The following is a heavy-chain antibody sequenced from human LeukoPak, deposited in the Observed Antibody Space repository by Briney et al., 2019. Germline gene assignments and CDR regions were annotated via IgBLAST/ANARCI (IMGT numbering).Heavy chain of an antibody. V-gene: IGHV3-23*01. CDR2: ISGSGGST. CDR3: AKRSGYYTGQGYFQH. D-gene: IGHD3-3*01. Sequence: EGSLRLSCAASGFTFSSYAMSWVRQAPGKGPEWVSDISGSGGSTYYADSVKGRFTISRDNSKNTLYPQMNSLRAEDTAVYYCAKRSGYYTGQGYFQHWGQGTLVTVSS. J-gene: IGHJ1*01. CDR1: GFTFSSYA.